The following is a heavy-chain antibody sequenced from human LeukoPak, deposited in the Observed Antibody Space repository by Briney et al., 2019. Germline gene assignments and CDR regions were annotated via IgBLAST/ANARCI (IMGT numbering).Heavy chain of an antibody. J-gene: IGHJ4*02. V-gene: IGHV3-7*04. CDR1: GFTFSSYW. D-gene: IGHD6-13*01. CDR2: IKHDGSET. Sequence: GGSLRLSCAASGFTFSSYWMSWVRQAPGKGLELVANIKHDGSETHYVASVKSRCTISRDNAKKSPDLQMHSLRAEDTAVYYCARIIEGEQLALDCWGQGTLVTVSS. CDR3: ARIIEGEQLALDC.